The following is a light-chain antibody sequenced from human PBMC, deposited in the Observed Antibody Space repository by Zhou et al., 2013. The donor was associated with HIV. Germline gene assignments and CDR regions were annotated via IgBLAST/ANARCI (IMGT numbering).Light chain of an antibody. CDR2: GAS. Sequence: EIVMTQSPATLSVSPGERATLSCRASQSVGTKLAWYQQKPGQAPRLLLYGASTRATGIPARFSGNGSETDFTLTISSLQSEDFAVYYCQQYYSWPPTFGPGTKV. CDR3: QQYYSWPPT. CDR1: QSVGTK. J-gene: IGKJ1*01. V-gene: IGKV3-15*01.